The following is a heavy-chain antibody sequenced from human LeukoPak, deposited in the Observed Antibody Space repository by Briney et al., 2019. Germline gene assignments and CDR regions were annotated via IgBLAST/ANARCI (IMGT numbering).Heavy chain of an antibody. Sequence: PSETLSLTCAVYGGSFSGYYWSWIRQPPGKGLEWIGEINHSGSTNYNPSLKSRVTISVDTSKNQFSLKLSSVTAADTAVYYCARGAPKRRGINWFDPWGQGTLVTVSS. J-gene: IGHJ5*02. CDR2: INHSGST. D-gene: IGHD6-25*01. V-gene: IGHV4-34*01. CDR1: GGSFSGYY. CDR3: ARGAPKRRGINWFDP.